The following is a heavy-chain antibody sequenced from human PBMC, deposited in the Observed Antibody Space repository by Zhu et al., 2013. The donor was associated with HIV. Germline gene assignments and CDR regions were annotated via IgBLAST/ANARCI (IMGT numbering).Heavy chain of an antibody. CDR2: IIPIFGTA. D-gene: IGHD2-21*02. CDR1: GGTFSSYA. J-gene: IGHJ4*02. CDR3: ARVGYSSGWYRAYCGGDCYSGFXY. Sequence: QVQLVQSGAEVKKPGSSVKVSCKASGGTFSSYAISWVRQAPGQGLEWMGGIIPIFGTANYAQKFQGRVTITADESTSTAYMELSSLRSEDTAVYYCARVGYSSGWYRAYCGGDCYSGFXYWGQGNPWVTVSS. V-gene: IGHV1-69*01.